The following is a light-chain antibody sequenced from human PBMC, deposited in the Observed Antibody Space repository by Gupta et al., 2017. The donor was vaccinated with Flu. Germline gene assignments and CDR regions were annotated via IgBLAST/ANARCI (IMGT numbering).Light chain of an antibody. CDR3: QAWDSTSNCV. V-gene: IGLV3-1*01. CDR2: QDK. Sequence: PGQTASITCSGDGLGDKFTCWYQQKPGQSPVLVIYQDKKRPPGIPERVSGSNSGNTATLTISGAQAMDEADYFCQAWDSTSNCVFGGGTKLTV. CDR1: GLGDKF. J-gene: IGLJ3*02.